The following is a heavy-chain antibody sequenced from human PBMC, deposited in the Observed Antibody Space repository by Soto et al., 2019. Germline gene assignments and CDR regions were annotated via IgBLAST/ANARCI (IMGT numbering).Heavy chain of an antibody. D-gene: IGHD6-19*01. CDR3: ASSRKGGWTCDH. J-gene: IGHJ4*02. CDR1: GFNFSNYA. Sequence: EVQLLESGGGLVQPGGSLRLSCAASGFNFSNYAMSWVRQAPGKGLEWVSAIGGSGSGTYYADSVKGRFAISRNNSKNTLYLQMNSLRAKDTAVYYCASSRKGGWTCDHWGQGTLVTVSS. V-gene: IGHV3-23*01. CDR2: IGGSGSGT.